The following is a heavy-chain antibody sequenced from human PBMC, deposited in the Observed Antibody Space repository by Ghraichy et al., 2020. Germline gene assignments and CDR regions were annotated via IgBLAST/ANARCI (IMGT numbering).Heavy chain of an antibody. CDR1: GFTFSSYS. D-gene: IGHD6-13*01. CDR3: ARDEEQQLAETYYYYYGMDV. Sequence: GESLNISCAASGFTFSSYSMNWVRQAPGKGLEWVSSISSSSSYIYYADSVKGRFTISRDNAKNSLYLQMNSLRAEDTAVYYCARDEEQQLAETYYYYYGMDVWGQGTTVTVSS. CDR2: ISSSSSYI. V-gene: IGHV3-21*01. J-gene: IGHJ6*02.